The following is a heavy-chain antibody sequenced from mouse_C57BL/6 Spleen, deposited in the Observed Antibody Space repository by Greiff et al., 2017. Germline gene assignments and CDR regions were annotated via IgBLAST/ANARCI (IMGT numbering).Heavy chain of an antibody. D-gene: IGHD1-1*01. CDR3: ARQFITAEVGAVGG. CDR1: GYTFTSYW. J-gene: IGHJ4*01. V-gene: IGHV1-50*01. CDR2: IDPSDSYT. Sequence: QVQLQQPGAELVKPGASVKLSCKASGYTFTSYWMQWVKQRPGQGLEWIGEIDPSDSYTNYKQKFKGQATLTVDTSPSTAYMQLSSLTSEDSAVYYCARQFITAEVGAVGGWGQGASGTVSS.